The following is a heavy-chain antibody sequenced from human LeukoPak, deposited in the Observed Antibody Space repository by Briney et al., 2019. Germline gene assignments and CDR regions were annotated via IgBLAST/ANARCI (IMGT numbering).Heavy chain of an antibody. D-gene: IGHD3-22*01. Sequence: ASVKVSCKVSGYTFTSLSIHWVRQAPGKGLEWMGGFRPEDGETIYAQKFQGRVTLTGDTSTDTAYMELRSLNSEDTAVYYCATGGPPDFYDSPSHWGQGTLVTVSS. V-gene: IGHV1-24*01. CDR3: ATGGPPDFYDSPSH. J-gene: IGHJ4*02. CDR2: FRPEDGET. CDR1: GYTFTSLS.